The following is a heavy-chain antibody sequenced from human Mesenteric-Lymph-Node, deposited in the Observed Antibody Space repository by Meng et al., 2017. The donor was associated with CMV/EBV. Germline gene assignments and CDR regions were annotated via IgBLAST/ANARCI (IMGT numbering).Heavy chain of an antibody. D-gene: IGHD6-13*01. CDR2: IDYNGDST. CDR1: GFTFNTYD. V-gene: IGHV3-23*02. Sequence: GQLLESGGGWVQAGVSLRVSCEASGFTFNTYDMNWVRQAPGKGLEWVSRIDYNGDSTHYIDSVKGRFTISRDNSKNTLYLQMNSLRAEDTAVYYCAKPAAGSDYFDSWGQGTLVTVSS. J-gene: IGHJ4*02. CDR3: AKPAAGSDYFDS.